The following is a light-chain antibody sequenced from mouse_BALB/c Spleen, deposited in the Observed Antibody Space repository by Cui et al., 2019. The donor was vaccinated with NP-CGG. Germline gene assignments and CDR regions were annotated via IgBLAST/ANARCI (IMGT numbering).Light chain of an antibody. V-gene: IGLV1*01. CDR1: TGAVTTSNY. Sequence: AVLTQESAPTTSPGEKVPLTCRSSTGAVTTSNYANWVQEKPDHLFTGLIGGTNNRAPGVPARFSGSLIGDKAALTITGAQTEDEAIYFCALWYSNHWVFGGGTKLTVL. J-gene: IGLJ1*01. CDR2: GTN. CDR3: ALWYSNHWV.